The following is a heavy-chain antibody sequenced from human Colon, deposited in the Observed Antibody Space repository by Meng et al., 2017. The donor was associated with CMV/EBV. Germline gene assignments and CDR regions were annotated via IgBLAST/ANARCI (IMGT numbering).Heavy chain of an antibody. CDR3: ARDLVSYSSGWYSY. CDR1: GFSFSSHS. J-gene: IGHJ4*02. Sequence: GESLKISCVASGFSFSSHSMNWVRQAPGKGLEWVASISSSSSYAFHADSVKGRFTISRDNAKNTLYLQMNSLRAEDTAVYYCARDLVSYSSGWYSYWGQGTLVTRLL. D-gene: IGHD6-19*01. CDR2: ISSSSSYA. V-gene: IGHV3-21*06.